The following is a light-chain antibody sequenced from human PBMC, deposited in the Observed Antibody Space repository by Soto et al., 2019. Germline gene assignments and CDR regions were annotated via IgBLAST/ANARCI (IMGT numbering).Light chain of an antibody. CDR1: QGIGNA. J-gene: IGKJ1*01. CDR3: LQDINYPWT. Sequence: AIQMTQAPSAPSGIVGDKITISFLASQGIGNALGWYQQKPGKPPKVLIYGASNLQSGVPPRFSGSGSGTDFTLAISSLQPEDSATYYCLQDINYPWTFGQGTKVDI. CDR2: GAS. V-gene: IGKV1-6*01.